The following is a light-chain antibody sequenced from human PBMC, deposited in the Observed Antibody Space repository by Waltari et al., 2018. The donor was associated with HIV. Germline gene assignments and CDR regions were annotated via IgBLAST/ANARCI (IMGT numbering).Light chain of an antibody. CDR2: EVT. V-gene: IGLV2-18*02. CDR3: SSYSATNTVV. J-gene: IGLJ2*01. Sequence: QSALTQPLSVSGSPGQSVTISCAGPTSDLGGYDRVSWYQQPPGTAPKLLIYEVTNRPSGVPGRFSASKSGTTASLTISGLQAGDEGDYYCSSYSATNTVVFGGGTKLTVL. CDR1: TSDLGGYDR.